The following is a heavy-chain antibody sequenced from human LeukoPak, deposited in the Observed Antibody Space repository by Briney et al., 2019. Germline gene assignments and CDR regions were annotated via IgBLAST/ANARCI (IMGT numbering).Heavy chain of an antibody. CDR3: ASDHLVGATTPGPYDY. Sequence: GGSLRLSCAASGFTFSNSWMHWVRQAPGKGLVWVSRINSDGTSTNYADSVKGRFTISRDNAKNTLYLQMNSLRAEDTAVYFCASDHLVGATTPGPYDYWGQGTLVTVSS. CDR1: GFTFSNSW. CDR2: INSDGTST. J-gene: IGHJ4*02. V-gene: IGHV3-74*01. D-gene: IGHD1-26*01.